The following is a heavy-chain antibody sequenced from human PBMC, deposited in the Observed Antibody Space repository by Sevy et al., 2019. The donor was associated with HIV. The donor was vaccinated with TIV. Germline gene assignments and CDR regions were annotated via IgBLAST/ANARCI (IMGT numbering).Heavy chain of an antibody. CDR1: GFTFSDHY. CDR2: TRNKADSYTT. CDR3: ATHAGIAAAGRVFDY. V-gene: IGHV3-72*01. D-gene: IGHD6-13*01. J-gene: IGHJ4*02. Sequence: GGSLRLSCAASGFTFSDHYMEWVRQAPGKGLEWVGRTRNKADSYTTEYAASVKGRFTISRDDSKNSLYLQMDSLKTEDTAVYYCATHAGIAAAGRVFDYWGQGTLVTVSS.